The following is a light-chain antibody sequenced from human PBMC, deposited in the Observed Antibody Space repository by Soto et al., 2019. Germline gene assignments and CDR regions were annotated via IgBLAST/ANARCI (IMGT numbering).Light chain of an antibody. CDR1: QSISSW. Sequence: DIQITQSPSALSASVGDRVTITFRASQSISSWLAWYQQKPGKAPKLLIYDASSLESGVPSRFSGSGSGTDFTLTISCLQSEDFATYYCQQYYSSPRTFGQGTKVDIK. CDR2: DAS. V-gene: IGKV1-5*01. J-gene: IGKJ1*01. CDR3: QQYYSSPRT.